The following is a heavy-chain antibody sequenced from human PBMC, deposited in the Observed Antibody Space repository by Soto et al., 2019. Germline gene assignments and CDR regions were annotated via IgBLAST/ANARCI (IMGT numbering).Heavy chain of an antibody. J-gene: IGHJ4*02. CDR1: GFTFSSYA. CDR2: ISGSGGST. D-gene: IGHD4-17*01. V-gene: IGHV3-23*01. CDR3: AKVPHVTCYGPFFHFDY. Sequence: GGSLRLSCAASGFTFSSYAMSWVRQAPGKGLEWVSAISGSGGSTYYADSVKGRFTISRDNSKNTLYLQMNSLRAEDTAVYYCAKVPHVTCYGPFFHFDYWGQGTLVTVSS.